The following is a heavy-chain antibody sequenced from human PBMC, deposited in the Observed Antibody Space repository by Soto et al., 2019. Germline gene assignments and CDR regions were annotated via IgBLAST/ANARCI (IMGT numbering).Heavy chain of an antibody. J-gene: IGHJ5*02. Sequence: PSETLSLTCTVSGGSISSSSYYWGWIRQPPGKGLEWIGSIYYSGSTYYNPSLKSRVTISVDTSKNQFSLKLSSVTAADTAVYYCARQVRSYDFWSGYYMYNWFDPWGQGXLVTVFS. CDR3: ARQVRSYDFWSGYYMYNWFDP. V-gene: IGHV4-39*01. CDR1: GGSISSSSYY. D-gene: IGHD3-3*01. CDR2: IYYSGST.